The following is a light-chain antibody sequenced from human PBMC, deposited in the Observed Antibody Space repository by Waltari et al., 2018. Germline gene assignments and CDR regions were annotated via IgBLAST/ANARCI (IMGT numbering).Light chain of an antibody. V-gene: IGLV2-14*01. CDR2: DVS. Sequence: QSALPQPASVSGSPGQSIPIPCTGTSSAVGGYHYVSWYQQHPGKAPKLMIYDVSNRPSGVSNRFSGSKSGNTASLTISGLQAEDEADYYCSSYTSSSTPYVFGTGTKVTVL. J-gene: IGLJ1*01. CDR3: SSYTSSSTPYV. CDR1: SSAVGGYHY.